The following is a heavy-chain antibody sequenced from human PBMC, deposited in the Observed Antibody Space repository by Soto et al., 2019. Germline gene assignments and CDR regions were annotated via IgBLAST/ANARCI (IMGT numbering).Heavy chain of an antibody. CDR2: ISSDGSSV. CDR3: ARETVHCGGDCYDY. D-gene: IGHD2-21*01. Sequence: EVQLVESGGGLVQPGGSLRLSCEVFGFTFSIYEMNWVRQAPGKGLEWLSYISSDGSSVYYADSVKGRFTISRDNAKNSLFLKLSSLGAEDTAVYYCARETVHCGGDCYDYWGQGTLVTVSS. V-gene: IGHV3-48*03. J-gene: IGHJ4*02. CDR1: GFTFSIYE.